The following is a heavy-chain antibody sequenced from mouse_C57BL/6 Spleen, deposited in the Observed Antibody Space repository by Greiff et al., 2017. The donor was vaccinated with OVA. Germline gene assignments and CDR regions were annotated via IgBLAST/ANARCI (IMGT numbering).Heavy chain of an antibody. CDR3: ASSRAMDY. V-gene: IGHV5-17*01. CDR1: GFTFSDYG. J-gene: IGHJ4*01. CDR2: ISSGSSTI. Sequence: VQLKESGGGLVKPGGSLKLSCAASGFTFSDYGMHWVRQAPEKGLEWVAYISSGSSTIYYAATVKGRFTISRDNAKNTLFLQMTSLRSEDTAMYYCASSRAMDYWGQGTSVTVSS.